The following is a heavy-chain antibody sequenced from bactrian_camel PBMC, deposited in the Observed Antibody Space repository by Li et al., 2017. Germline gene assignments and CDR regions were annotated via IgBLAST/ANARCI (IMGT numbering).Heavy chain of an antibody. V-gene: IGHV3S42*01. J-gene: IGHJ4*01. CDR3: LKGRDVPNGV. CDR1: GLTFSYYD. D-gene: IGHD3*01. Sequence: VQLVESGGGLVQPGGSLRLSCAASGLTFSYYDMSWVRQSQGKGLEWVSRIANDKRRPNYADSVKGRFTISRDNDKKMLYLELTNLKPEDTAMYYCLKGRDVPNGVRGQGTQVTVS. CDR2: IANDKRRP.